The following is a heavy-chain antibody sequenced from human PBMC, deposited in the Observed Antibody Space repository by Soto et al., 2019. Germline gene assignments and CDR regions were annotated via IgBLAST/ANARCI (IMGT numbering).Heavy chain of an antibody. V-gene: IGHV5-10-1*01. CDR2: IDPSDSYT. D-gene: IGHD3-3*01. Sequence: GESLKISCKGSGYSFTSYWISWVRQMPGKGLEWMGRIDPSDSYTNYSPSFQGHVTISADKSISTAYLQWSSLKASDTAMYYCARLIDSVNYDFWSGYYTWFDPWRQRTLVTVSS. J-gene: IGHJ5*02. CDR3: ARLIDSVNYDFWSGYYTWFDP. CDR1: GYSFTSYW.